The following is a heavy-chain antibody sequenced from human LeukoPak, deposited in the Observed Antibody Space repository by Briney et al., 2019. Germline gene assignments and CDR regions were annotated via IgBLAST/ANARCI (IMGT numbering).Heavy chain of an antibody. CDR3: AKDHCGGDCYSLFDY. Sequence: GGSLRLSCAASGFTFSSYGMHWVRQAPGKGLEWVAVISYGGSNKYYADSVKGRFTISRDNSKNTLYLQMNSLRAEDTAVYYCAKDHCGGDCYSLFDYWGQGTLVTVSS. J-gene: IGHJ4*02. CDR1: GFTFSSYG. D-gene: IGHD2-21*02. CDR2: ISYGGSNK. V-gene: IGHV3-30*18.